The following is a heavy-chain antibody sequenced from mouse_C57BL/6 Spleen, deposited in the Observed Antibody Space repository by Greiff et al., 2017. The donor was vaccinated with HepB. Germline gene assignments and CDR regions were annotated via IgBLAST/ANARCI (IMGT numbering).Heavy chain of an antibody. CDR3: ARRELLYYFDY. CDR2: INPYNGGT. D-gene: IGHD1-1*01. J-gene: IGHJ2*01. V-gene: IGHV1-19*01. Sequence: EVQLQQSGPVLVKPGASVKMSCKASGYTFTDYYMNWVKQSHGKSLEWIGVINPYNGGTSYNQKFKGKATLTVDKSSNTAYMELNSLTSEDSAVYYCARRELLYYFDYWGQGTTLTVSS. CDR1: GYTFTDYY.